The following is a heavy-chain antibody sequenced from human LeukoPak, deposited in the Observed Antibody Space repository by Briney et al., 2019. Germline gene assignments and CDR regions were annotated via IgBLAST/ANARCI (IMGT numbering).Heavy chain of an antibody. CDR1: GGSISSGSYY. V-gene: IGHV4-39*01. Sequence: SETLSLTCTVSGGSISSGSYYWSWIRQPAGKGLEWIGSIYYSGSTYYNPSLKSRVTISVDTSKNQFSLKLSSVTAADTAVYYCARGIYDFWSGYFYHDAFDIWGQGTMVTVSS. J-gene: IGHJ3*02. CDR3: ARGIYDFWSGYFYHDAFDI. D-gene: IGHD3-3*01. CDR2: IYYSGST.